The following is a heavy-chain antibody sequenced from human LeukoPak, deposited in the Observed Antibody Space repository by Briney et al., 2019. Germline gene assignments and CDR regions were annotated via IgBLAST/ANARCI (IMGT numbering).Heavy chain of an antibody. CDR2: IYDSGST. V-gene: IGHV4-59*12. J-gene: IGHJ4*02. Sequence: PSETLSLTCTVSGGSISSYYWSWIRQPPGKGLEWIGFIYDSGSTNYNPSLKSRVTISVDTSKNQFSLKLSSVTAADTAVYYCARTPIYYYDNSGYYNWGQGTLVTVSS. CDR3: ARTPIYYYDNSGYYN. D-gene: IGHD3-22*01. CDR1: GGSISSYY.